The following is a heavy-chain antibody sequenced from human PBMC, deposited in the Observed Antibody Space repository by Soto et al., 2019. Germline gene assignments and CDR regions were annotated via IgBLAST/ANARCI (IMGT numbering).Heavy chain of an antibody. CDR3: ARDYSYGYLGAFDI. V-gene: IGHV4-31*03. Sequence: QVQLQESGPGLVKPSQTLSLTCTVSGGSISSGAYYWNWIRQHPGKGLEWIGYIYYSGSSYYNPSLKRRVTISVDTSKNHFSLKRSSVTAADTAVYYCARDYSYGYLGAFDIWGQGTMVTVSS. J-gene: IGHJ3*02. CDR1: GGSISSGAYY. CDR2: IYYSGSS. D-gene: IGHD5-18*01.